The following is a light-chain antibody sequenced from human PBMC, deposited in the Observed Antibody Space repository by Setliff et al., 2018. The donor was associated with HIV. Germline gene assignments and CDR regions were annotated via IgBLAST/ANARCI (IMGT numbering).Light chain of an antibody. V-gene: IGLV3-21*04. CDR1: NMGSKS. Sequence: SYELTQPHSVSVATAQTGPRITCGGNNMGSKSVHWYQQKPGQAPVLVIYYDSDRPSGIPERFSGSNSGNTATLTISRVEAGDEADYYCQVWDNSSDHPYVFGTGTKVTVL. CDR3: QVWDNSSDHPYV. J-gene: IGLJ1*01. CDR2: YDS.